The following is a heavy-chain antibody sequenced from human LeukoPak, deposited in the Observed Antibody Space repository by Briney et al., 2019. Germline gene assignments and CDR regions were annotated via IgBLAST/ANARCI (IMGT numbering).Heavy chain of an antibody. CDR1: GGSFSGYY. CDR3: ARSRAVAGYVDY. D-gene: IGHD6-19*01. J-gene: IGHJ4*02. V-gene: IGHV4-59*08. CDR2: IYYSGST. Sequence: KPSETLSLTCAVYGGSFSGYYWSWIRQPPGKGLEWIGCIYYSGSTIYNPSLKSRVTISVDTSKNQFSLKLSSVTAADTAVYYCARSRAVAGYVDYWGQGTLVTASS.